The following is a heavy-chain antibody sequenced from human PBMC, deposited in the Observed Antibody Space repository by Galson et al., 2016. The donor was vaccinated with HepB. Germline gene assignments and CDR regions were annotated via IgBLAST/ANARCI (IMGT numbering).Heavy chain of an antibody. J-gene: IGHJ4*02. CDR3: AKDGAIYGSCTSTSCSSYSDY. Sequence: SLRLSCAASGFTFSNYAMSWVRQAPGKGLEWVSVISSYTGTTDYADSVNGRFTISRDNSKNTLFLQMNSLRAEDTAIYYCAKDGAIYGSCTSTSCSSYSDYWGQGTLVTVSS. D-gene: IGHD2-2*01. CDR2: ISSYTGTT. CDR1: GFTFSNYA. V-gene: IGHV3-23*01.